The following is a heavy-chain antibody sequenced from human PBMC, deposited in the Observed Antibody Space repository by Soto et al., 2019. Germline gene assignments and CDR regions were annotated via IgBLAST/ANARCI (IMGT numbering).Heavy chain of an antibody. CDR3: ARGNYDSSGNSYFDY. Sequence: GASVKVSCKASGYIFNSYNMYWVRQAPGQGLEWMGIINRSGGGTSYAQKFQGRVTMTTDTSTSTVYMELSSLRSEDSAVFSCARGNYDSSGNSYFDYWDQGTLVAFSS. CDR2: INRSGGGT. CDR1: GYIFNSYN. J-gene: IGHJ4*02. D-gene: IGHD3-22*01. V-gene: IGHV1-46*02.